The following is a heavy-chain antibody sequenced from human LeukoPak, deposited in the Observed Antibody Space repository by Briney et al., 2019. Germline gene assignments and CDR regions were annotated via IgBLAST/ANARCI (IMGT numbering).Heavy chain of an antibody. CDR1: GYSISSGYY. D-gene: IGHD6-6*01. CDR2: VYRSGST. CDR3: ARQLPLRGAARPRNDAFDI. V-gene: IGHV4-38-2*01. J-gene: IGHJ3*02. Sequence: PSETLSLTCGVSGYSISSGYYWGWIRQSPGKGLEWIGSVYRSGSTYDNPSLKSRVTMSVDMSKNQFSLKLNSVTAADTAVYYCARQLPLRGAARPRNDAFDIWGQGTMVTVSS.